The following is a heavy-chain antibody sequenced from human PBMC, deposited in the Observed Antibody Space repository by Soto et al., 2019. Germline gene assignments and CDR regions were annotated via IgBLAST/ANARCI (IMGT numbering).Heavy chain of an antibody. CDR1: GGTFSSYA. Sequence: QVQLVQSGAEVKKPGSSVKVSCKASGGTFSSYAISWVRQAPGQGLEWMGGIIPIFGTANYAQKFQGRVTITADESTSTAYMELSSLRSEDTAVYYCARGPGQGLPAAMWYYYYGMDVWGQGTTVTVSS. CDR3: ARGPGQGLPAAMWYYYYGMDV. V-gene: IGHV1-69*01. CDR2: IIPIFGTA. J-gene: IGHJ6*02. D-gene: IGHD2-2*01.